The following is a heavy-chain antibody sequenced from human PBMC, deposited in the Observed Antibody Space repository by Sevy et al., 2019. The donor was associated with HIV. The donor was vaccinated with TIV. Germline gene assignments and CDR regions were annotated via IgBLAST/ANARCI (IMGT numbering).Heavy chain of an antibody. Sequence: GGSLRLSCAASGFTFSSYDMHWVRQAPGKGLEWVAVISDDGSNKYYANSVKGRFTISRDNSKNTLYLQMNSLRAEDTAVYYCARQRYCISTSCAISGDLDYWGQGTLVTVSS. CDR2: ISDDGSNK. CDR3: ARQRYCISTSCAISGDLDY. D-gene: IGHD2-2*01. J-gene: IGHJ4*02. V-gene: IGHV3-30-3*01. CDR1: GFTFSSYD.